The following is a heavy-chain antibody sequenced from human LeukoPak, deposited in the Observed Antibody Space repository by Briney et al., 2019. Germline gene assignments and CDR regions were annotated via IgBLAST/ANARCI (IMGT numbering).Heavy chain of an antibody. V-gene: IGHV3-7*01. CDR1: GFTFSSYW. CDR2: IKQDGSEK. CDR3: ARDNLAAAGDDNFDI. J-gene: IGHJ3*02. Sequence: GGSXRLSCAASGFTFSSYWMSWVRQAPGKGREWVANIKQDGSEKYYVDSVKGRFTISRDNAKNSLYLQMNSLRAEDTAIYYCARDNLAAAGDDNFDIWGQGTMVTVSS. D-gene: IGHD6-13*01.